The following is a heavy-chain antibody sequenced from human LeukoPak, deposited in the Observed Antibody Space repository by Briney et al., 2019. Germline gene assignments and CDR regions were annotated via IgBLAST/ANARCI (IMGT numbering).Heavy chain of an antibody. Sequence: GGSLRLSCAASGFTFSSYGMHWVRQAPGKGLEWVAFIRYDRSSKYYADSVKGRFIISRDNSKNTLYLQMNSLRAEDTAMYYCAKDSDAWRGSGWYGDPFDYWGQGTLVTASS. CDR1: GFTFSSYG. V-gene: IGHV3-30*02. CDR2: IRYDRSSK. D-gene: IGHD6-19*01. CDR3: AKDSDAWRGSGWYGDPFDY. J-gene: IGHJ4*02.